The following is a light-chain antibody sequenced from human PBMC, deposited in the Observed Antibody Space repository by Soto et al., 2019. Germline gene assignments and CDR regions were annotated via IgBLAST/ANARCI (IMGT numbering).Light chain of an antibody. CDR2: GAS. CDR3: QQYNNWPPIT. J-gene: IGKJ5*01. CDR1: QSVSSN. Sequence: ETVMTQSPATLSVSPGERATLSCRASQSVSSNLAWYQQKPGQAPRLLIYGASTRATGIPARLSGSGSGTEFTITISSLQSEDFAVYYCQQYNNWPPITFGQGTRLEIK. V-gene: IGKV3-15*01.